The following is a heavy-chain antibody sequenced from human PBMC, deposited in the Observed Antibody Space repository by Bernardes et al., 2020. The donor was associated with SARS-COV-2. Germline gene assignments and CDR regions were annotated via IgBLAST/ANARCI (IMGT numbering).Heavy chain of an antibody. CDR2: INSDGSST. J-gene: IGHJ4*02. D-gene: IGHD6-13*01. CDR1: GFTFSTYW. V-gene: IGHV3-74*01. Sequence: GGSLRLSCAASGFTFSTYWMHWVRQAPGKGLVWVSRINSDGSSTSYADSVKGRFTISRDNAKNTLYLQMNSLRAEDTAVYYCARALYSSSWYEDYWGQGTLVTVSS. CDR3: ARALYSSSWYEDY.